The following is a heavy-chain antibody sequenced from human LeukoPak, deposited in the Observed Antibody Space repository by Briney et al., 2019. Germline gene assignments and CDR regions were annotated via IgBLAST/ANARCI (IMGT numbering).Heavy chain of an antibody. V-gene: IGHV4-59*08. CDR3: ATYDYGGAFDI. J-gene: IGHJ3*02. CDR1: GGSISSYY. CDR2: IYYSGST. D-gene: IGHD4-17*01. Sequence: SETLSLTCTVSGGSISSYYWSWIRQPPGKGLEWIGYIYYSGSTNYNPSLKSRVTISVDTSKNQFSLKLSSVTAADTAVYYCATYDYGGAFDIWGQGTMVTVSS.